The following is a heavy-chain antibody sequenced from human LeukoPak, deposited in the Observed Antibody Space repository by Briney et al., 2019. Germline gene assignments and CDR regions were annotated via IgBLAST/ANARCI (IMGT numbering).Heavy chain of an antibody. Sequence: GASVKVSCKGSGYTLTELSMHWVRQPPGKGLEGMGGFDPEDSETFYAQKFQGRVTMTVDTTTDTAYMELSSVRAENTAVYYCATELRFLDWFSRYWGQGALVTVSS. CDR3: ATELRFLDWFSRY. D-gene: IGHD3-3*01. CDR2: FDPEDSET. CDR1: GYTLTELS. J-gene: IGHJ4*02. V-gene: IGHV1-24*01.